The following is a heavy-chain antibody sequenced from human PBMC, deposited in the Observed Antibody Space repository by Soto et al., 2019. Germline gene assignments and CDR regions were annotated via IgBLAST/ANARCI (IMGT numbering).Heavy chain of an antibody. CDR2: FDPEDGET. D-gene: IGHD2-2*01. Sequence: ASVKVSCKVSGYTLTELSMHWVRQAPGKGLEWMGGFDPEDGETIYAQKFQGRVTMTEDTSTDTAYMELSSLRPEDTAVYYCATADGLVVVPAISLAFDIWGQGTMVTVSS. CDR3: ATADGLVVVPAISLAFDI. CDR1: GYTLTELS. J-gene: IGHJ3*02. V-gene: IGHV1-24*01.